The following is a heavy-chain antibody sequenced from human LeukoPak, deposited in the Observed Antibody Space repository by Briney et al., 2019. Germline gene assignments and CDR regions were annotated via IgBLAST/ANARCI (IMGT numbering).Heavy chain of an antibody. D-gene: IGHD6-19*01. CDR2: INAGNGNT. V-gene: IGHV1-3*01. J-gene: IGHJ3*02. CDR1: GYTFTGYY. CDR3: ARVLGYSSGWSGWRDAFDI. Sequence: ASVKVSCKASGYTFTGYYIHWVRQAPGQGLEWMGWINAGNGNTKYSQKFQGRVTITRDTSASTAYMELSSLRSEDTAVYYCARVLGYSSGWSGWRDAFDIWGQGTMVTVSS.